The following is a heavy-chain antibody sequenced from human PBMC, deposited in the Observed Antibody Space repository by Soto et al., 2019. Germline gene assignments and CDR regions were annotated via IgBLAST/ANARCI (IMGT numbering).Heavy chain of an antibody. V-gene: IGHV6-1*01. CDR2: TYYRSEWYN. CDR1: GDSVSNNRDA. Sequence: SQTLSLTCAISGDSVSNNRDAWNWIRQSPSRGLEWLGRTYYRSEWYNDYAVSVRSRIAINPDTSKNQFSLQLNSVTPEDTAVYYCATGNYYFDYWGQGTLVTVSS. J-gene: IGHJ4*02. CDR3: ATGNYYFDY.